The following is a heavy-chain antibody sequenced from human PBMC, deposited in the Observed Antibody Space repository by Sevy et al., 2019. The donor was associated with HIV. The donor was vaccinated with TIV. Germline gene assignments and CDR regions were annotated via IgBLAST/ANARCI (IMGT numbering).Heavy chain of an antibody. D-gene: IGHD2-2*01. CDR1: GFTFSSYG. CDR2: ISHSGGST. Sequence: GGSLRLSCAASGFTFSSYGMSWVRQAPGKGLKWVSSISHSGGSTYYADSVKGRFTISRDNSKNTLYLQMNSLRAEDTAVYYCSKGTLVVPAVIYYYYATDVWGQGTTVTVSS. V-gene: IGHV3-23*01. J-gene: IGHJ6*02. CDR3: SKGTLVVPAVIYYYYATDV.